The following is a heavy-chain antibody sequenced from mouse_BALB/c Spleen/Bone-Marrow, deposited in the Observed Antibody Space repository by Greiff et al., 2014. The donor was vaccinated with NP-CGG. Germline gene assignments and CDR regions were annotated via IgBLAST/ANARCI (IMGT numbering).Heavy chain of an antibody. CDR3: AREGIYDGYWDYAMDY. J-gene: IGHJ4*01. CDR1: GYSITSGYY. V-gene: IGHV3-6*02. CDR2: ISYDGSN. Sequence: VQLQQSGLGLVKPSQSLSLTCSVTGYSITSGYYWNWIRQFPGNKLEWMGYISYDGSNNYNPSLNNRISITRDTSKNQFFLKLNSVTTEDTATYYCAREGIYDGYWDYAMDYWGQGTSVTVSS. D-gene: IGHD2-3*01.